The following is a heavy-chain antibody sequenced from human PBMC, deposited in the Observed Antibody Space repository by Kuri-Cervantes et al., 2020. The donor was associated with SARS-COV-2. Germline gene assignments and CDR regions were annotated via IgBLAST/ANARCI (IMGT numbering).Heavy chain of an antibody. CDR2: INHSGST. Sequence: ESLKISCAVYGGSVSAYYWGWIRQPPGKGLEWIGEINHSGSTNYNPSLKSRVTISVDTSKHQLSLKLSSVTAADTAVYYCAGSPGGVFDCWGQGTLVTVSS. CDR3: AGSPGGVFDC. J-gene: IGHJ4*02. CDR1: GGSVSAYY. D-gene: IGHD3-16*01. V-gene: IGHV4-34*01.